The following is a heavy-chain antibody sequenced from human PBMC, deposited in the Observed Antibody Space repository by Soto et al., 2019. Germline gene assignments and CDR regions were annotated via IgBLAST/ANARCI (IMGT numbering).Heavy chain of an antibody. Sequence: QVHLVESGGGEVQPGKSLTLSCAASGFMFNSYAIQWVRQAPGKGLEWVAVISHDGGNKYYADSVKGRFTISRDNSKNMLFLQMNSLKVEDTAVYFCAQTPDDYWGQGTLVTVSS. CDR3: AQTPDDY. CDR1: GFMFNSYA. CDR2: ISHDGGNK. V-gene: IGHV3-30*04. J-gene: IGHJ4*02.